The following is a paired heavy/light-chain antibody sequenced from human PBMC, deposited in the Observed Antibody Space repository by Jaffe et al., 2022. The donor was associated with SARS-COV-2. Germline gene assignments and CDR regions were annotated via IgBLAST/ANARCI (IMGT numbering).Light chain of an antibody. V-gene: IGLV2-11*01. Sequence: QSALTQPRSVSGSPGQSVTISCTGTSSDVGGYDFVSWYQQHPGKAPKLMIYDVSKRPSGVPDRFSGSKSGNTASLTISGLQAEDEADYYCCSYAGSYPRVFGTGTKVTVL. J-gene: IGLJ1*01. CDR2: DVS. CDR1: SSDVGGYDF. CDR3: CSYAGSYPRV.
Heavy chain of an antibody. CDR2: ISGSSGII. Sequence: EVQLVESGGGLVKSGGSLRLSCAASGFTFSTYTMNWVRQAPGKGLEWVSYISGSSGIIYYADSVKGRFTISRDNAKNSLYLQMNSLRDEDTAVYYCARDNGGNEDYWGQGTLVTVSS. CDR3: ARDNGGNEDY. D-gene: IGHD1-1*01. V-gene: IGHV3-48*02. J-gene: IGHJ4*02. CDR1: GFTFSTYT.